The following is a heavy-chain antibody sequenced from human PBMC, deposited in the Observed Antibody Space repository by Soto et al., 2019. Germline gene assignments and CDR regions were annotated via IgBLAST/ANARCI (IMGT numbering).Heavy chain of an antibody. CDR1: GGAISSSY. V-gene: IGHV4-4*07. J-gene: IGHJ6*02. CDR3: ARGPRGYVYYHGMDV. CDR2: IDTSGTT. D-gene: IGHD3-16*01. Sequence: SEALSLTCSVSGGAISSSYCSWIRQAAGKGLEWIGRIDTSGTTNYNPSPRSRVTMSVDASKNQFSLNLSSVTAADTAVYCCARGPRGYVYYHGMDVWGQGTTVTVSS.